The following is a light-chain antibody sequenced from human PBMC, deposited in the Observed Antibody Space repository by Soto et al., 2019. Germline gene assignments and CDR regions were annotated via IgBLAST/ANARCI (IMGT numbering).Light chain of an antibody. CDR1: SSDVGSYNL. V-gene: IGLV2-23*01. CDR3: CSYAGSSTPYV. J-gene: IGLJ1*01. Sequence: QSALTQPASVSGSPGQSITISCTGTSSDVGSYNLVSWYQQHPGKAPKLMIYEGSKRPSGVSNRFSGSKSGNTAPLTISGLQAEDEADYYCCSYAGSSTPYVFGTGTKV. CDR2: EGS.